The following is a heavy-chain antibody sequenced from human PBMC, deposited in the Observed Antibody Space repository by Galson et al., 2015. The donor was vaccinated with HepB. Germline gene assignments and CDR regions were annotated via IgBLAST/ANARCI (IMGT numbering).Heavy chain of an antibody. D-gene: IGHD6-13*01. CDR1: GFTFSSYG. CDR3: VADIAAAGTGRFEYFQH. Sequence: SLRLSCAASGFTFSSYGMHWVRQAPGKGLEWVVVISYDGRNKYYADSVKGRFTISRDNSKSTLYLQMNSLRAEDTAVYYCVADIAAAGTGRFEYFQHWGQGTLVTVSS. V-gene: IGHV3-30*03. J-gene: IGHJ1*01. CDR2: ISYDGRNK.